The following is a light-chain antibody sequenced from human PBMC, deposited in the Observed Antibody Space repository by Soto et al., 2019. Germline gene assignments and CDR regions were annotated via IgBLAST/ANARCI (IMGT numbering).Light chain of an antibody. CDR1: QRIGTN. J-gene: IGKJ1*01. CDR2: GAS. V-gene: IGKV3-15*01. CDR3: QQWIRWT. Sequence: EIVMTQSPATLSVSPGDTVTLSCRASQRIGTNLAWYQQKPGQAPRLLIYGASTRAAVTPARFSGSGSETEFTLTISSLQSEDFAIYHCQQWIRWTFGQGTRLELK.